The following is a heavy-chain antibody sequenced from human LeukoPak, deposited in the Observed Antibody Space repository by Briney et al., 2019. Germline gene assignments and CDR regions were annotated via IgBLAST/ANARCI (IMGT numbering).Heavy chain of an antibody. CDR1: GFTFSSYG. CDR2: IWYDGSNK. D-gene: IGHD3-22*01. J-gene: IGHJ4*02. CDR3: ARDYDSSGYYSRGSGY. V-gene: IGHV3-33*01. Sequence: GRSLRLSCAASGFTFSSYGMHWVRQAPGKGLEWVAVIWYDGSNKYYADSVRGRFTISRDNSKIKLYLQMNSVRAEDTAVYYCARDYDSSGYYSRGSGYWGQGTLVTVSS.